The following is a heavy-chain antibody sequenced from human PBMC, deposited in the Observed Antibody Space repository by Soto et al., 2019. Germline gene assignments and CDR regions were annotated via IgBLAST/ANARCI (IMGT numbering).Heavy chain of an antibody. Sequence: SETLSLTCTVSGGSISSSSYYWGWIRQPPGKGLEWIGSIYYSGSTYYNPSLKSRVTISVDTSKNQFSLKLGSVTAADTAVYYCARQGTTLTPEWFEHWGQGTLVTVS. D-gene: IGHD4-17*01. CDR2: IYYSGST. J-gene: IGHJ5*02. CDR1: GGSISSSSYY. V-gene: IGHV4-39*01. CDR3: ARQGTTLTPEWFEH.